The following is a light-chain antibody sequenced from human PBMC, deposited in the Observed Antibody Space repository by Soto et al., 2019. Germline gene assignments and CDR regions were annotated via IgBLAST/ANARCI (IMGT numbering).Light chain of an antibody. CDR3: VLFMGSGLRV. CDR2: NTN. CDR1: SGSVSTSYY. J-gene: IGLJ3*02. V-gene: IGLV8-61*01. Sequence: QTVVTQEPSFSVSPGGTVTLTCGLSSGSVSTSYYPSWYQQTPGQAPRTLIYNTNTRSSGVPDRFSGSILGNKAALTITGAQADDESDYYCVLFMGSGLRVFGGGTMVTVL.